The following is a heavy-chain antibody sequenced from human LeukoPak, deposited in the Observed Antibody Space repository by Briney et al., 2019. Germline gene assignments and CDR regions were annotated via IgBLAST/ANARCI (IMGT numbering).Heavy chain of an antibody. CDR3: ARDESPGDNNGWYDAFDI. Sequence: TGGSLRLSCAASGFTFSRYWMTWVRQAPGKGLEWVANIKGDGSKINYADSVRGRFTISRDNAKSSLYLQMNRLRAEDTALYYCARDESPGDNNGWYDAFDIWGQGTMVTVSS. J-gene: IGHJ3*02. CDR1: GFTFSRYW. V-gene: IGHV3-7*01. CDR2: IKGDGSKI. D-gene: IGHD6-19*01.